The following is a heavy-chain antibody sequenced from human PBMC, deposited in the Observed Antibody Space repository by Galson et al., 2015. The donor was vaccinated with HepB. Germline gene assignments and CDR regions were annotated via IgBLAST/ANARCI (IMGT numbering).Heavy chain of an antibody. Sequence: SLRLSCAASGFTFSTYWMTWVRQAPGKGLEWGANINRDGSHKGYVDSMKGRVTVSRNNAKNSLFLQMNSLRAEDTAVYYCARHILVSPSRALDIWGQGTIVTVSS. D-gene: IGHD2-2*01. CDR2: INRDGSHK. CDR1: GFTFSTYW. J-gene: IGHJ3*02. V-gene: IGHV3-7*01. CDR3: ARHILVSPSRALDI.